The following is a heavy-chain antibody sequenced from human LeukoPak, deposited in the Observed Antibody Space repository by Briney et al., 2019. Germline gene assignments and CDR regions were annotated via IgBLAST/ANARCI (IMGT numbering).Heavy chain of an antibody. Sequence: QPGGSLRLSCAASGFTFSSYSMSWVRQAPGKGLEWVANIKHDGSEKFYVDSVKGRFTISRDNAKNSLYLQMSSLRAEDTAIYYCAREDFWSRPTDAFDYWGQGTLVTVSS. CDR2: IKHDGSEK. D-gene: IGHD3-3*01. V-gene: IGHV3-7*01. CDR3: AREDFWSRPTDAFDY. CDR1: GFTFSSYS. J-gene: IGHJ4*02.